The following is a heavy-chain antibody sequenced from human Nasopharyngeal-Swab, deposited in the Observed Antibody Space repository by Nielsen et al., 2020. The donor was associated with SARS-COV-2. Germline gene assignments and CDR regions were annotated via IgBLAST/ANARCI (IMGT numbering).Heavy chain of an antibody. J-gene: IGHJ3*02. CDR2: IYWDDDK. V-gene: IGHV2-5*02. D-gene: IGHD5-12*01. Sequence: SGPTLVKPTQICTLTCTFSGVSRSSSGVGGGGIRHPPGKALEWLALIYWDDDKRYRPSLKSRLTITKDTSKNQVVLTMTNMDPVDTAPYYCAHSGSGYRNADAFDIWGQGTMVTVSS. CDR1: GVSRSSSGVG. CDR3: AHSGSGYRNADAFDI.